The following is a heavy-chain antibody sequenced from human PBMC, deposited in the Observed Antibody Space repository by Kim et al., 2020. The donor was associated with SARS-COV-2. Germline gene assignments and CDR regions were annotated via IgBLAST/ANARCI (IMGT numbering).Heavy chain of an antibody. CDR3: AKGRIVVVPAASIYYYYGMDV. CDR2: ISGSGGST. J-gene: IGHJ6*02. Sequence: GGSLRLSCAASGFTFSSYAMSWVRQAPGKGLEWVSAISGSGGSTYYADSVKGRFTISRDNSKNTLYLQMNSLRAEDTAVYYCAKGRIVVVPAASIYYYYGMDVWGQGTTVTVSS. D-gene: IGHD2-2*01. CDR1: GFTFSSYA. V-gene: IGHV3-23*01.